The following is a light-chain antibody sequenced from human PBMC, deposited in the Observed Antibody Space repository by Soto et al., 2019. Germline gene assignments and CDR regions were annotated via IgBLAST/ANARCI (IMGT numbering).Light chain of an antibody. CDR1: QSVSSN. CDR2: GAS. Sequence: RVMTQSPATLSVSPGERATLSCRASQSVSSNLAWYQQKPGQAPSLLIHGASIRATGVPARFSGSGSGTVFTLTISSLQSEDFAIYYCQQYNNWPSMYTFGQGTKLEIK. V-gene: IGKV3-15*01. CDR3: QQYNNWPSMYT. J-gene: IGKJ2*01.